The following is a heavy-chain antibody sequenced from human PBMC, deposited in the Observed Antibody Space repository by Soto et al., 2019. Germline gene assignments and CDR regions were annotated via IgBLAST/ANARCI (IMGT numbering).Heavy chain of an antibody. D-gene: IGHD3-3*01. J-gene: IGHJ4*02. V-gene: IGHV5-51*01. CDR3: ARLVGTTIFGVVIIPVPGD. CDR2: IYPGDSDT. Sequence: GESLKISCKGSGYSFTSYWIGWVRQMPGKGLAWMGTIYPGDSDTRYSPSFQGQVTISADKSISTAYLQWSSLKASDTAMYYCARLVGTTIFGVVIIPVPGDWGQGTLVTVAS. CDR1: GYSFTSYW.